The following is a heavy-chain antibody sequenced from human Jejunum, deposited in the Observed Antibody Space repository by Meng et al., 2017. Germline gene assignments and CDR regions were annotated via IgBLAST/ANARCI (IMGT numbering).Heavy chain of an antibody. V-gene: IGHV4-30-4*01. CDR3: ARDRPTPDFLAVAGTFDY. J-gene: IGHJ4*02. D-gene: IGHD6-19*01. CDR2: IYYSGTA. CDR1: GASISSGDYY. Sequence: QAQLQESGPGPVKPSQTLSLTCTVSGASISSGDYYWSLIRRPPGKGLEWIGCIYYSGTAYYNPSLKSRATISLDTSENQFSLKLSFVLAADTAVYYCARDRPTPDFLAVAGTFDYWGQGILVTVSS.